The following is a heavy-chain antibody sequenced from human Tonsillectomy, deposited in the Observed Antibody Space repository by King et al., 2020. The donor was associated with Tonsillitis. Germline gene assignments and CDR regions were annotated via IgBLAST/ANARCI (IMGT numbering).Heavy chain of an antibody. CDR3: AKVDVFGPDWNLDS. D-gene: IGHD1-1*01. CDR2: ISFDGGGK. Sequence: VQLVESGGGVVQPGRSLSRAFAASGFTFSYFGLHLFRQAPGLGLELVAAISFDGGGKLYADSVKARFTNTSDSSKNTLFLQMNSLRAADTAVYFCAKVDVFGPDWNLDSWGQGTLVTVSS. V-gene: IGHV3-30*18. CDR1: GFTFSYFG. J-gene: IGHJ4*02.